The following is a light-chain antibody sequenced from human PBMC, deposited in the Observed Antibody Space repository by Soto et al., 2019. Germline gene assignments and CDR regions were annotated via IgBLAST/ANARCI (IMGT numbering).Light chain of an antibody. CDR1: SSDVGGYDF. J-gene: IGLJ1*01. CDR2: DVS. CDR3: ASYASRSTLV. V-gene: IGLV2-14*03. Sequence: QSALTQPASVSGSPGQSITISCTGSSSDVGGYDFVSWYQHHPGKAPRLMIFDVSNRPSAVPNRFSGSECGNTASLSISGLQDEDEGYYYCASYASRSTLVFGTGTKVTVL.